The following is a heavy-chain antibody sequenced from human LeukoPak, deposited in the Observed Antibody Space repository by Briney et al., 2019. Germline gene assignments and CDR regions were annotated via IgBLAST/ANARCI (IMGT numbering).Heavy chain of an antibody. CDR1: GDTVSSSRAA. V-gene: IGHV6-1*01. J-gene: IGHJ4*02. D-gene: IGHD6-13*01. CDR3: VRDRLTAAGIFEY. Sequence: SQTLSLTCVMSGDTVSSSRAAWNWIRQSPSRGLEWLGRTYYTSTWYNDYAASVESRISINPDTSKNQFSLHLNSVTPEDTAVYYCVRDRLTAAGIFEYWGQGTLVTVSS. CDR2: TYYTSTWYN.